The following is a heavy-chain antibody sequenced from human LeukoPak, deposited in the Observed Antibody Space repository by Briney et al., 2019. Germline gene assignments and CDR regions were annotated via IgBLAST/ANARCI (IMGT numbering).Heavy chain of an antibody. J-gene: IGHJ3*02. D-gene: IGHD3-3*01. CDR2: TYYSGST. V-gene: IGHV4-31*03. CDR1: GGSISSGGYY. Sequence: TLSLTCTVSGGSISSGGYYWSWIRQHPGKGLEWIGYTYYSGSTYYNPSLKSRVTISVDTSKNQFSLKLSSVTAADTAVYYCARPLLEWLLGAFDIWGQGTMVTVSS. CDR3: ARPLLEWLLGAFDI.